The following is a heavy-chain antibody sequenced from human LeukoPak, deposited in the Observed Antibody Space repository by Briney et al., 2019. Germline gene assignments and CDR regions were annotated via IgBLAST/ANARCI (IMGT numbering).Heavy chain of an antibody. Sequence: PGGSLRLSCAASGFTFSSYGMHWVRQAPGKGLEWAAVIWYDGSNKYYADSVKGRFTISGDKSKKMRYLQMTSLRAEDTGVYYCARDHSSDYDFWSGYYPVFDYWGQGTLVTVSS. CDR3: ARDHSSDYDFWSGYYPVFDY. CDR2: IWYDGSNK. CDR1: GFTFSSYG. V-gene: IGHV3-33*01. J-gene: IGHJ4*02. D-gene: IGHD3-3*01.